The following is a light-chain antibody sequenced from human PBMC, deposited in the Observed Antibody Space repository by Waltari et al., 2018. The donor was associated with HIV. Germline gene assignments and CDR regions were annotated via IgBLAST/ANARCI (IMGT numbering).Light chain of an antibody. CDR3: QVWDNSAATV. V-gene: IGLV3-9*01. Sequence: YELTQPLSVSVALGQTARITCGGTNIGSKNVHWYQQRPGQAPLLVIYRDIIRPSGISGRFSGSNSGNTATLTISRAQVGDEGDYYCQVWDNSAATVFGGGTKVTVL. CDR1: NIGSKN. J-gene: IGLJ2*01. CDR2: RDI.